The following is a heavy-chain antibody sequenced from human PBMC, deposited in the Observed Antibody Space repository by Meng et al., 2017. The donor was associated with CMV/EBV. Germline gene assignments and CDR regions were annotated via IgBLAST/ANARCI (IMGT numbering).Heavy chain of an antibody. CDR2: ISSSGSTI. CDR3: ARGIQYGDLDGMDV. D-gene: IGHD4-17*01. J-gene: IGHJ6*02. CDR1: GFTFSDYY. Sequence: GESLKISCAASGFTFSDYYMSWIRQAPGKGLEWVSYISSSGSTIYYADSVKGRFTISRDNAKNSLYLQMNSLRAEDTAVYYCARGIQYGDLDGMDVWGQGTTVTVSS. V-gene: IGHV3-11*01.